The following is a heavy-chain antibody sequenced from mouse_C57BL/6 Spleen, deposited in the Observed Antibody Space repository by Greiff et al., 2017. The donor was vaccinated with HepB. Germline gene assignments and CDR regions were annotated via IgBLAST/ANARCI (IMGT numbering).Heavy chain of an antibody. V-gene: IGHV2-9-1*01. CDR1: GFSLISYA. D-gene: IGHD2-1*01. CDR2: IGTGGGT. Sequence: QVQLQQSGPGLVAPSQSLSITCTVSGFSLISYAISWVRQPPGKGLEWLGVIGTGGGTNYNSALKSRLSISKDNSKSQVFLKMNSLQTDDTARYYCARNGNYSIYFDYWGQGTTLTVSS. CDR3: ARNGNYSIYFDY. J-gene: IGHJ2*01.